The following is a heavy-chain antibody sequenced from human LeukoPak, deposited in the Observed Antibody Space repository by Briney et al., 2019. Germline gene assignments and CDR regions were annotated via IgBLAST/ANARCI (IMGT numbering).Heavy chain of an antibody. CDR2: ISGSDGST. D-gene: IGHD3-3*01. CDR1: GFTFSSYA. J-gene: IGHJ4*02. Sequence: GGSLRLSCTASGFTFSSYAMSWVRQAPGKGLEWVSAISGSDGSTYYADSVKGRFTISRDNSKNTLYLQMNSLRAEDTAVYYCAKDRRYYDFPSRHFDYWGQGTLVTVSS. V-gene: IGHV3-23*01. CDR3: AKDRRYYDFPSRHFDY.